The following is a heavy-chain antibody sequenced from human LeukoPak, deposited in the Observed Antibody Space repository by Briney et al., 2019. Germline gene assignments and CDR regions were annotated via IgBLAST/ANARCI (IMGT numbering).Heavy chain of an antibody. D-gene: IGHD6-13*01. CDR2: ISGSGGST. CDR1: GFTFSSYA. Sequence: PGGSLRLSCAASGFTFSSYAMSWVRQAPGKGLEWVSAISGSGGSTYYADSVKGRFTSSRDNSKNTLYLQMNSLRAEDTAVYYCAKGGRGYSGSWYEYYFDYWGQGTLVTVSS. V-gene: IGHV3-23*01. CDR3: AKGGRGYSGSWYEYYFDY. J-gene: IGHJ4*02.